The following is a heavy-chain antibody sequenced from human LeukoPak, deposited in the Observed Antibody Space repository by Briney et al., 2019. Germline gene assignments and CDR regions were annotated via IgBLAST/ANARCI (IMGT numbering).Heavy chain of an antibody. CDR3: AKAVAVTDLFDY. CDR2: ISGSGGST. V-gene: IGHV3-23*01. Sequence: GGSLRLSCAASGFTFSSYAMSWVRQAPGKGLEWVSAISGSGGSTYYADSVKGRFTISRDNSKNTLYLQMNSLRAVDTAVFYCAKAVAVTDLFDYWGQGTLVTVSS. D-gene: IGHD6-19*01. CDR1: GFTFSSYA. J-gene: IGHJ4*02.